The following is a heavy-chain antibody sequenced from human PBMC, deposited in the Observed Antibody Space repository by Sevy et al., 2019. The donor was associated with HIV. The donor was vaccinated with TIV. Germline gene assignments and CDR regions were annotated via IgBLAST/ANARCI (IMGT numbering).Heavy chain of an antibody. V-gene: IGHV3-30*02. CDR3: TRETTYYDASGPVPGDI. CDR2: MRKDRLTT. J-gene: IGHJ3*02. CDR1: IFTFNIYG. Sequence: GGSQRLSCAASIFTFNIYGMQWVRQAPGKGLEWVAYMRKDRLTTYYADSVKGRFTISRDSSKNTLYLQMNSLRIEDAALYYCTRETTYYDASGPVPGDIWGQGTMVTVSS. D-gene: IGHD3-16*01.